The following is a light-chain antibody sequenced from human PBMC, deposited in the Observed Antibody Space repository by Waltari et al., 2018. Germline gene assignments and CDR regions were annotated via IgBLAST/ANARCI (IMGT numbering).Light chain of an antibody. CDR1: TSNIGAGHD. J-gene: IGLJ2*01. CDR3: QSFDNMLSGGVV. V-gene: IGLV1-40*01. CDR2: GNN. Sequence: QSVLTQPPSVSGTPGQRVTISCSGRTSNIGAGHDVHWSQHLPGTAPKLLLYGNNNRPSGVPDRFSGSKSGTSASLAITGLQADDEADYFCQSFDNMLSGGVVFGGGTKLAVL.